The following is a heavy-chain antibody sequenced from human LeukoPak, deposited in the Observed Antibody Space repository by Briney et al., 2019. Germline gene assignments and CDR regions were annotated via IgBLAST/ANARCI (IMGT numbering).Heavy chain of an antibody. D-gene: IGHD6-19*01. J-gene: IGHJ4*02. Sequence: PGGSLRLSCAASGFTFSSYAMSWVRQAPGKGLEWVSAISGSGGSTYYADSVKGRFTISRDNSKNTLYLQMDSLRAEDMAVYYCARAPSQRIAVAGVFDYWGQGTLVTVSS. V-gene: IGHV3-23*01. CDR3: ARAPSQRIAVAGVFDY. CDR1: GFTFSSYA. CDR2: ISGSGGST.